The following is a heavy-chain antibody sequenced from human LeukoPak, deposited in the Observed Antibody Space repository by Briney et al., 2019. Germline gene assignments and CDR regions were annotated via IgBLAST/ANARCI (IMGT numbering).Heavy chain of an antibody. J-gene: IGHJ5*02. CDR2: IYYSGST. D-gene: IGHD1-26*01. CDR3: ARQGGIPGGLDP. Sequence: SETLSLTCTVSGGSISSSSYYWGWIRQPPGKELEWIGSIYYSGSTYYNPSLKSRVTISVDTSKNQFSLKLSSVTAADTAVYYCARQGGIPGGLDPWGQGTLVTVSS. V-gene: IGHV4-39*01. CDR1: GGSISSSSYY.